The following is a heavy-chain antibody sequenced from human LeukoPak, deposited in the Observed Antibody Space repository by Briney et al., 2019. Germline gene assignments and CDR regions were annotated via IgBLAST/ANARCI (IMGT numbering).Heavy chain of an antibody. CDR1: GYTFTSYA. Sequence: GASVKVSCKASGYTFTSYAIHWVRQAPGQRLEWMGWINGGNGNAKYSQEFQGRVTITRDTSANTVYMELSSLRSEDMALYYCARGGSYAMDVWGQGTTVTVAS. CDR3: ARGGSYAMDV. V-gene: IGHV1-3*03. D-gene: IGHD2-2*01. CDR2: INGGNGNA. J-gene: IGHJ6*02.